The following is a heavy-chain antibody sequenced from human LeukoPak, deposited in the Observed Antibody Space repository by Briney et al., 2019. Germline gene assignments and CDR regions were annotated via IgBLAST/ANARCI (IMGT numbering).Heavy chain of an antibody. CDR2: IIPIFGTA. J-gene: IGHJ6*03. CDR3: ARGRDARAISYYYYYMDV. V-gene: IGHV1-69*05. D-gene: IGHD2-2*01. CDR1: GGTFSSYA. Sequence: SVKVSCXASGGTFSSYAISWVRQAPGQGLEWMGGIIPIFGTANYVQKFQGRVTITTDESTSTAYMELSSLRSEDTAVYYCARGRDARAISYYYYYMDVWGKGTTVTVSS.